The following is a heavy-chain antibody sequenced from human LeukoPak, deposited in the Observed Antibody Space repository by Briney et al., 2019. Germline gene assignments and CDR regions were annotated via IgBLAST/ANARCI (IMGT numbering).Heavy chain of an antibody. CDR1: GFSLSTNGVG. J-gene: IGHJ4*02. Sequence: SGPTLVNPTQTLTLTCTFSGFSLSTNGVGVGWIRQPPGKAPECLGVIYWNDDKRYRPSLTSRLTIIKDPPKNQVVLIMTNMDTVDTATYYCAHRSEASLFDYWSQGAPVTVSS. CDR3: AHRSEASLFDY. CDR2: IYWNDDK. V-gene: IGHV2-5*01. D-gene: IGHD3-3*01.